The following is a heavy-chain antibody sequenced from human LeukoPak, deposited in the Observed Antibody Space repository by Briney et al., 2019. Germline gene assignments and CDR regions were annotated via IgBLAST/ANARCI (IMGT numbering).Heavy chain of an antibody. D-gene: IGHD6-19*01. Sequence: RGSLRLSCAASGFTFSSYGMDWVRQVPGKGLEWVAFTRYDEDNKYYADSVKGRFTISRDNSKHTLYLQMNSLRAEDTAVYYCAKDTSTISVSGTCFDYWGQGTLVTVSS. V-gene: IGHV3-30*02. CDR1: GFTFSSYG. CDR2: TRYDEDNK. J-gene: IGHJ4*02. CDR3: AKDTSTISVSGTCFDY.